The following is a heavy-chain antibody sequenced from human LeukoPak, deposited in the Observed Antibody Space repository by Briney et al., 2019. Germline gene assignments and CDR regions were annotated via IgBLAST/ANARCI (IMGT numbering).Heavy chain of an antibody. CDR1: GGTFISYA. CDR2: IIPIFGTA. V-gene: IGHV1-69*01. D-gene: IGHD5-18*01. J-gene: IGHJ4*02. CDR3: ARGSREIQLWSHIDY. Sequence: GSSVKVSCKASGGTFISYAISWVRQAPGQGLEWMGGIIPIFGTANYAQKFQGRVTITADESTSTAYMELSSLRSEDTAVYYCARGSREIQLWSHIDYWGQGTLVTVSS.